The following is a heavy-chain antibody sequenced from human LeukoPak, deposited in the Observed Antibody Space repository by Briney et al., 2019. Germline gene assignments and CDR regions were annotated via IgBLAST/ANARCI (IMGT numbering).Heavy chain of an antibody. D-gene: IGHD1-1*01. CDR2: IYYSGST. V-gene: IGHV4-61*08. CDR3: AGATKLEPADY. CDR1: GGSISSGGYY. Sequence: SQTLSLTCSVSGGSISSGGYYWSWIRQPPGKGLEWIGYIYYSGSTNYNPSLKSRVTISVDTSKDQFSLKLSSVTAADTAVYYCAGATKLEPADYWGQGTLVTVSS. J-gene: IGHJ4*02.